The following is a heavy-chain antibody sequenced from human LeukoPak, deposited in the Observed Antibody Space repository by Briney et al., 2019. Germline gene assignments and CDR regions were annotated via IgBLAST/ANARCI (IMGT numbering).Heavy chain of an antibody. Sequence: PSRTLALTCGVSGGSMASANWGGWVRQPPGQGLEWIGKVSLSGLTNYNPSLSSRVIMALDTSKNHLSLHLTSVTAADTAVYYCSRENGAFSPFGYWGQGYLVTVLS. V-gene: IGHV4-4*02. CDR3: SRENGAFSPFGY. CDR1: GGSMASANW. J-gene: IGHJ4*02. D-gene: IGHD2-8*01. CDR2: VSLSGLT.